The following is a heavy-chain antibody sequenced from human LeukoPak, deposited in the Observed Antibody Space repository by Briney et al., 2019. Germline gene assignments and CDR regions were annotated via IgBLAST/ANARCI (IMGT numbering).Heavy chain of an antibody. J-gene: IGHJ6*02. CDR3: ARVLYCSGGSCYSGDYYGMDV. CDR1: GYTFTGYY. V-gene: IGHV1-2*02. D-gene: IGHD2-15*01. Sequence: GASVKVSCKASGYTFTGYYMHWVRQAPGQGLEWMVWINPNSGGTNYAQKFQGRVTMTRDTSISTAYMELSRLRSDDTAVYYCARVLYCSGGSCYSGDYYGMDVWGQGTTVTVSS. CDR2: INPNSGGT.